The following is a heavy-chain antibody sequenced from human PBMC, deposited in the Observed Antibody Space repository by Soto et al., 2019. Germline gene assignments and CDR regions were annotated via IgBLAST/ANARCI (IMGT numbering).Heavy chain of an antibody. CDR3: ALPSSSSPHYYYYYGMDV. J-gene: IGHJ6*02. V-gene: IGHV1-69*13. D-gene: IGHD6-6*01. CDR1: GGTFSSYA. Sequence: SVKVSCKASGGTFSSYAISWVRQAPGQGLEWMGGIIPIFGTANYAQKFQGRVTITADESTSTAYMELSSLRSEDTAVYYCALPSSSSPHYYYYYGMDVWGQGTTVTVSS. CDR2: IIPIFGTA.